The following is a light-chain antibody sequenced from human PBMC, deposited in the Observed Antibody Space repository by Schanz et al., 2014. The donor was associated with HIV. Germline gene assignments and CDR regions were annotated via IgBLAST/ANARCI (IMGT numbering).Light chain of an antibody. CDR3: SSYAGSNFYV. J-gene: IGLJ1*01. CDR1: SSDVGGYNY. CDR2: DVN. Sequence: QSALTQPPSASGSPGQSVTISCTGTSSDVGGYNYVSWYQQHPGKAPKLIIYDVNHRPSGVPDRFSGSKSGNTASLTVSGLQAEDEADYYCSSYAGSNFYVFGTGTKLTVL. V-gene: IGLV2-8*01.